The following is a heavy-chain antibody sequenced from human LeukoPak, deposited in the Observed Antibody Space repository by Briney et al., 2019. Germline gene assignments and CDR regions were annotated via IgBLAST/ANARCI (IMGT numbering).Heavy chain of an antibody. J-gene: IGHJ4*02. CDR2: IYYSGST. D-gene: IGHD3-10*01. Sequence: PSETLSLTCTVSGGSISSSSYYWGWIRQPPGKGLEWIGSIYYSGSTNYNPSLKSRVTISLDTSKNQFSLNLSSVTAADTAVYYCARSELLWFGGVNSGFDYWGQGTLVTVSS. V-gene: IGHV4-39*07. CDR3: ARSELLWFGGVNSGFDY. CDR1: GGSISSSSYY.